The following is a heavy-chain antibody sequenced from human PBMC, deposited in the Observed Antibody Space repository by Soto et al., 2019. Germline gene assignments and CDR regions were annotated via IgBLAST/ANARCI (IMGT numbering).Heavy chain of an antibody. J-gene: IGHJ4*02. Sequence: ASVKVSCKASGYTFTSYDINWVRQATGQGLEWMGWMNPNSGNTGYAQKFQGRVTMTRNTSISTAYMELSSLRAEDTAVYYCANLLSSTTSSLGYWGQGTLVTVSS. D-gene: IGHD2-2*01. V-gene: IGHV1-8*01. CDR3: ANLLSSTTSSLGY. CDR1: GYTFTSYD. CDR2: MNPNSGNT.